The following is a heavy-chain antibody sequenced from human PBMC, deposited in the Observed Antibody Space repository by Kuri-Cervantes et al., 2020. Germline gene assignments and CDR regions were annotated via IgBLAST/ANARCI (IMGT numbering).Heavy chain of an antibody. V-gene: IGHV3-30*04. J-gene: IGHJ3*02. Sequence: GGSLRLSCAASGFTFSSYAMHWVRQAPGKGLEWVAVISYDGSNKYYADSVKGRFTISRDNSKNTLYLQMNSLRAEDTAVYYCARMWLGGDYVPHDAFDIWGQGTMVTVS. D-gene: IGHD4-17*01. CDR2: ISYDGSNK. CDR3: ARMWLGGDYVPHDAFDI. CDR1: GFTFSSYA.